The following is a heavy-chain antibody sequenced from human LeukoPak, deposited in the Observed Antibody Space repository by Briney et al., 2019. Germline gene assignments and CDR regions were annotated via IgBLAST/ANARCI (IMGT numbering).Heavy chain of an antibody. V-gene: IGHV1-69*05. J-gene: IGHJ6*03. D-gene: IGHD3-22*01. CDR3: ATHGRFYDSSGFVPDYYMDV. CDR1: GGTFSSYA. CDR2: IIPIFGTA. Sequence: SVKVSCKASGGTFSSYAISWVRQAPGQGLEWMGGIIPIFGTANYAQKFQGRVTITTDESTSTAYMELSSLRSEDTAVYYCATHGRFYDSSGFVPDYYMDVWGKGTTVTVSS.